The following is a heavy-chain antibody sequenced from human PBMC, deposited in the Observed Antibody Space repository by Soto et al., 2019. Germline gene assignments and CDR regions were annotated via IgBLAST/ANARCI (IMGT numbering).Heavy chain of an antibody. V-gene: IGHV1-69*13. Sequence: SVKVSCKASGGTFSSYAISWVRQAPGQGLEWVGGIIPIFGTANYAQKFQGRVTITADESTSTAYMELSSLRSEDTAVYYCAINYYDSSGYHYWGQGTLVTVSS. J-gene: IGHJ4*02. CDR3: AINYYDSSGYHY. CDR2: IIPIFGTA. D-gene: IGHD3-22*01. CDR1: GGTFSSYA.